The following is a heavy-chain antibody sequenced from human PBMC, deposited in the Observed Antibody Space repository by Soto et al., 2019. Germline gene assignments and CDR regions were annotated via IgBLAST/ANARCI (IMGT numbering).Heavy chain of an antibody. Sequence: QVQLVQSGAEVKKPGSSVKVSCKASGGTFSSYAISWVRQAPGQGLEWMGGIIPIFGTANYAQKCQGRVTITADESTSKAYMELSRLRSEDTAVYYCARASRESPVISWYEGWFDPWGQGTLVTASS. CDR3: ARASRESPVISWYEGWFDP. CDR2: IIPIFGTA. V-gene: IGHV1-69*01. CDR1: GGTFSSYA. D-gene: IGHD6-13*01. J-gene: IGHJ5*02.